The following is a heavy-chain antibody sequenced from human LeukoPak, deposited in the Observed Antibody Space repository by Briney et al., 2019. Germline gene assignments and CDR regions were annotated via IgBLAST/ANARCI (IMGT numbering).Heavy chain of an antibody. CDR3: ARDLGAAYTEGAFDI. V-gene: IGHV1-69*10. Sequence: ASVKVSCKASGGTFSSYAISWVRQAPGQGLEWXXXXIPILGIANYAQKFRGRVTITADKSTSTAYMELSSLRSEDTAVYYCARDLGAAYTEGAFDIWGQGTMVTVSS. CDR2: XIPILGIA. D-gene: IGHD3-16*01. CDR1: GGTFSSYA. J-gene: IGHJ3*02.